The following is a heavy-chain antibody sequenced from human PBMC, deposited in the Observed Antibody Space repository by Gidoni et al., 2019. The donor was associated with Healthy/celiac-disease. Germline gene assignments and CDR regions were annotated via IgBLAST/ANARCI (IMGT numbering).Heavy chain of an antibody. CDR2: IRGSGGST. CDR3: AKGNQDLWELFWGVYDGFDY. J-gene: IGHJ4*02. D-gene: IGHD3-16*01. Sequence: EVQLLESGGGLVQPGGSLRLSCAASGFTFSSYAMSWVRQAPGKGLDWVSAIRGSGGSTSYADSVKGRFTISRDNSKNTLYLQMNSLRAEDTAVYYCAKGNQDLWELFWGVYDGFDYWGQGTLVTVSS. CDR1: GFTFSSYA. V-gene: IGHV3-23*01.